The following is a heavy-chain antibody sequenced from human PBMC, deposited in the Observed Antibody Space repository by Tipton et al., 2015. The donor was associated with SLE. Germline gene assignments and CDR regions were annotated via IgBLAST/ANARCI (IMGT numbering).Heavy chain of an antibody. V-gene: IGHV3-7*03. Sequence: SLRLSCAASGFTFSSYWMSWVRQAPGRGLEWVANIKQDGSEKYYVDSVKGRFTISRDNAKNSLYLQMNGLRAEDTAVYYCARDRGYCSGGSCYPYWYFDLWGRGTLVTVSS. CDR2: IKQDGSEK. CDR1: GFTFSSYW. D-gene: IGHD2-15*01. CDR3: ARDRGYCSGGSCYPYWYFDL. J-gene: IGHJ2*01.